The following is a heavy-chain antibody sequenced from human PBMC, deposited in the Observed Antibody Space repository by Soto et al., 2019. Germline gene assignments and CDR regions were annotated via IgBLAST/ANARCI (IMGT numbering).Heavy chain of an antibody. Sequence: PSETLSLTCTVSGGSISSGGYSWSWLRQPPGKALEWIGYIYDIGSTYHNPSLKSRVALSVDRSKNQFSLKLSSVTAADTAVYYCARDLGYSSSWNNWFDPWGQGIPVTVSS. J-gene: IGHJ5*02. CDR3: ARDLGYSSSWNNWFDP. CDR2: IYDIGST. D-gene: IGHD6-13*01. V-gene: IGHV4-30-2*01. CDR1: GGSISSGGYS.